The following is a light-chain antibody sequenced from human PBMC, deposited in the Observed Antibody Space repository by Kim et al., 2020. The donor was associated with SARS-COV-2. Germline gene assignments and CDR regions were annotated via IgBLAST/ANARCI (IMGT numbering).Light chain of an antibody. Sequence: PGESATLSCRASQSVTGNSLAWYQQRPGQPPRLLLYRASTRATGIPDRFSGSGSGTDFTLTISRLEREDFAVYYCQHYVASPFTFGPGTKVDIK. CDR1: QSVTGNS. J-gene: IGKJ3*01. CDR3: QHYVASPFT. V-gene: IGKV3-20*01. CDR2: RAS.